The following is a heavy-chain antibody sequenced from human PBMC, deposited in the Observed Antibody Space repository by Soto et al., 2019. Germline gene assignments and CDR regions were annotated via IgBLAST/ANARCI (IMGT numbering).Heavy chain of an antibody. CDR1: GGSISSSSYY. Sequence: SETLSLTCTVSGGSISSSSYYWGWIRQPPGKGLEWIGSIYYSGSTYYNPSLKSRVTISVDTSKNQFSLKLSSVTAADTAVYYCARGKVTIFGVVTHPRWFDPWGQGTLVTVSS. CDR2: IYYSGST. D-gene: IGHD3-3*01. CDR3: ARGKVTIFGVVTHPRWFDP. V-gene: IGHV4-39*01. J-gene: IGHJ5*02.